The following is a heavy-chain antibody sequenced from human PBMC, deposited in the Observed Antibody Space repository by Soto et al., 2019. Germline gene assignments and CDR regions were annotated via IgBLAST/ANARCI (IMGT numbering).Heavy chain of an antibody. CDR2: IKQDGSEE. V-gene: IGHV3-7*03. CDR3: EKEKIITSGCTVFAP. J-gene: IGHJ5*02. Sequence: GKGLEGVANIKQDGSEEYYVDSVKGRFTIARDNAKNSLYLQMNSLRAEDTAVYYCEKEKIITSGCTVFAPRGQGSPVTVSS. D-gene: IGHD2-2*01.